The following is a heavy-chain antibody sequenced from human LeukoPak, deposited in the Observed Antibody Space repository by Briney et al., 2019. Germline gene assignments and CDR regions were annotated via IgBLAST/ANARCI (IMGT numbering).Heavy chain of an antibody. Sequence: GGSLRLSCAASGLTFRNYGMHWVRQAPGKGLEWVAIISYDGSNKYYADSVRGRFTISKDNSQNTLYLQMNSLRAEDPAVSHCASQRGDYATGYFDYWGQGTLVTVSS. J-gene: IGHJ4*02. V-gene: IGHV3-30*03. CDR3: ASQRGDYATGYFDY. CDR1: GLTFRNYG. CDR2: ISYDGSNK. D-gene: IGHD1-1*01.